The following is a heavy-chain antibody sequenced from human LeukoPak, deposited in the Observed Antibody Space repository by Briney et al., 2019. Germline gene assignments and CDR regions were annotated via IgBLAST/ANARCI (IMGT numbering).Heavy chain of an antibody. CDR3: ARERSGIVGAIMDGSTDAFDI. CDR2: INPNSGGT. V-gene: IGHV1-2*02. J-gene: IGHJ3*02. Sequence: GASVKVSCKASGYTFTSYGISWVRQAPGQGLEWMGWINPNSGGTNYAQKFQGRVTMTRDTSISTAYMELSRLRSDDTAVYYCARERSGIVGAIMDGSTDAFDIWGQGTMVTVSS. D-gene: IGHD1-26*01. CDR1: GYTFTSYG.